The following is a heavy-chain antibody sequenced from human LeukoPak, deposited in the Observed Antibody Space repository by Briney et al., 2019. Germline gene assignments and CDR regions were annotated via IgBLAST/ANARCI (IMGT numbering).Heavy chain of an antibody. CDR3: ARAAAPDAFDI. D-gene: IGHD6-25*01. CDR1: GGSISSYY. Sequence: SETLSLTCTVSGGSISSYYWSWIRQPPGKGLEWIGYIYYSGSTNYNPSLKSRVSISVNTSKNQFSLKLSSVTAADTAVYYCARAAAPDAFDIWGQGTMVTVSS. J-gene: IGHJ3*02. CDR2: IYYSGST. V-gene: IGHV4-59*01.